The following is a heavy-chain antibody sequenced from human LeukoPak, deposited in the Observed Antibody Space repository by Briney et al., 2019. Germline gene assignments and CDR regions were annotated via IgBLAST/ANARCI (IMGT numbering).Heavy chain of an antibody. V-gene: IGHV3-7*01. Sequence: GGSLSLSWAAPGFTFGNYWRAGFGQAPGRGLEWVANLNEDGSEKYYVDSVKGRFTISRDNAKQSVYLEMNSLRAEDTAMYYCAGRIFDIWGQGTLVTVSS. J-gene: IGHJ3*02. D-gene: IGHD2-15*01. CDR3: AGRIFDI. CDR1: GFTFGNYW. CDR2: LNEDGSEK.